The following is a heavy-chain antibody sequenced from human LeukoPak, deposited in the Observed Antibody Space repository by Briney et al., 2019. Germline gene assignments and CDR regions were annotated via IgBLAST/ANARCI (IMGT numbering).Heavy chain of an antibody. CDR3: AKDIFPVAGNSYFDY. CDR2: INWNGGST. J-gene: IGHJ4*02. V-gene: IGHV3-20*04. CDR1: GFTFDDCG. D-gene: IGHD6-19*01. Sequence: GGSLRLSCAASGFTFDDCGMSWVRQAPGKGLEWVSGINWNGGSTGYADSVKGRFTISRDNAKNSLYLQMNSLRAEDTALYYCAKDIFPVAGNSYFDYWGQGTLVTVSS.